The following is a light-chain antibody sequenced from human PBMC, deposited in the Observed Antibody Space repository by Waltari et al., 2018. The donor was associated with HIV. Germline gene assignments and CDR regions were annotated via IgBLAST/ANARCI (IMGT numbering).Light chain of an antibody. CDR3: QSYATRALMV. Sequence: FMLTQPHSVSESPGKTVPISCTRSSGSIAGNYVQWYQQRPSSSPITVIYENNERPSGVPDRFSGSIDNSSNSASLTISGLKTDDEADYYCQSYATRALMVFGGGTKLTVL. CDR1: SGSIAGNY. J-gene: IGLJ2*01. V-gene: IGLV6-57*01. CDR2: ENN.